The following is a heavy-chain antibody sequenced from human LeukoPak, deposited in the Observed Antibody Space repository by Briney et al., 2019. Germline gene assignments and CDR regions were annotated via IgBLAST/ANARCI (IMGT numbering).Heavy chain of an antibody. Sequence: GGSLRLSCAASGFTFSNAWMSWVRQAPGKGLEWVGRIESKTDGGTTDYAAPVKGRFTISGDDSKNTLYLQMNSLKTEDTAVYYCTTDWSPYYYYYYMDVWGKGTTVTVSS. V-gene: IGHV3-15*04. CDR2: IESKTDGGTT. CDR3: TTDWSPYYYYYYMDV. J-gene: IGHJ6*03. CDR1: GFTFSNAW.